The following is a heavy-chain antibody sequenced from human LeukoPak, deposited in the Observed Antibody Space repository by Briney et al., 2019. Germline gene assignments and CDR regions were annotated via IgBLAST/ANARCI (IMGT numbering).Heavy chain of an antibody. CDR1: GGSISSSSYY. Sequence: SETLSLTCTVSGGSISSSSYYWGWIRQPPGKGLEWIGSIYYSGSTYYNPSLKSRVTISVDTSKNQFSLKLSSVTAADTAVYYCARLYDFWSGYPQTDAFDIWGQGTMVTVSS. CDR2: IYYSGST. D-gene: IGHD3-3*01. J-gene: IGHJ3*02. CDR3: ARLYDFWSGYPQTDAFDI. V-gene: IGHV4-39*01.